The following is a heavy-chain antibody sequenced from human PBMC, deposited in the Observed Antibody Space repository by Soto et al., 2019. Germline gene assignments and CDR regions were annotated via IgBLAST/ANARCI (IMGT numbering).Heavy chain of an antibody. CDR2: IRTKPNSYAT. Sequence: GGSLRLSCVASGLSLRGSAIHWVRQASGKGLEWVAHIRTKPNSYATTYAASVKGRFTISRDDSKNMAFLQMNSLKIEDTAVYYCTGHARDANHLPYWGQGTPLTVSS. CDR3: TGHARDANHLPY. V-gene: IGHV3-73*01. CDR1: GLSLRGSA. D-gene: IGHD2-2*01. J-gene: IGHJ4*02.